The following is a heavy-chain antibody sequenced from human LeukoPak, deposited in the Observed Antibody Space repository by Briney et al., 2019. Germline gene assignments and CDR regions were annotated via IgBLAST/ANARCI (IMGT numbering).Heavy chain of an antibody. CDR2: MNPNSGNT. CDR1: GGTFSSYA. Sequence: ASVKVSCKASGGTFSSYAISWVRQATGQGLEWMGWMNPNSGNTGYAQKFQGRVTITRNTSISTAYMELSSLRSEDTAVYYCAREQKEMAPFDYWGQGTLVTVSS. V-gene: IGHV1-8*03. J-gene: IGHJ4*02. CDR3: AREQKEMAPFDY. D-gene: IGHD5-24*01.